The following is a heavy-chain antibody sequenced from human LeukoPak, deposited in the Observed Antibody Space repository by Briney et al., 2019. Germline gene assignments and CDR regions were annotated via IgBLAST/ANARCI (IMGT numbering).Heavy chain of an antibody. D-gene: IGHD3-22*01. CDR3: ARHVVAVGFGY. J-gene: IGHJ4*02. Sequence: GGSLRLSCAASGFTFSSYEMNWVRQAPGKGLEWVSYISSSGSTIYYADSVKGRFTISRDNAKNSLCLQMNSLRAEDTAVYYCARHVVAVGFGYWGQGTLVTVSS. CDR2: ISSSGSTI. CDR1: GFTFSSYE. V-gene: IGHV3-48*03.